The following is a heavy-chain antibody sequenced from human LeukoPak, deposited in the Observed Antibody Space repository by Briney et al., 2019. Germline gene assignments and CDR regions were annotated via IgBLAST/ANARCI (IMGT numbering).Heavy chain of an antibody. D-gene: IGHD3-3*01. J-gene: IGHJ3*02. Sequence: SETLSLTCAVYGGSFSGYYWSWIRQPPGKGLEWIGELNHSGSTNYNPSLKSRVTISVDTSKNQFSLKLSSVTAADTAVYYCARGDYDFWSGSTPNAFDIWGQGTMVTVSS. CDR3: ARGDYDFWSGSTPNAFDI. V-gene: IGHV4-34*01. CDR1: GGSFSGYY. CDR2: LNHSGST.